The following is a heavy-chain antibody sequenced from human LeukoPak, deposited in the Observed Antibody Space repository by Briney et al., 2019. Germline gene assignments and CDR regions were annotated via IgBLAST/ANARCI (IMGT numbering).Heavy chain of an antibody. CDR2: IYPGDSDT. CDR3: ARGYYDSSGYYYKGRIWFDP. Sequence: GESLKISCKGSGYSFTSYWIGWVRQMPGKGLEWMGIIYPGDSDTRYSPSFQGQVTISADKSISTAYLQWSSLKASDTAMYYCARGYYDSSGYYYKGRIWFDPWGQGTLVTVSS. D-gene: IGHD3-22*01. V-gene: IGHV5-51*01. J-gene: IGHJ5*02. CDR1: GYSFTSYW.